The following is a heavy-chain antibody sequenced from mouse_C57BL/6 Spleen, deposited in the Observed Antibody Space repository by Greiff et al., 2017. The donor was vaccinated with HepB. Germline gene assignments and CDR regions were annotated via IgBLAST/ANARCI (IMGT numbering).Heavy chain of an antibody. CDR3: ARGLRRGYFDV. J-gene: IGHJ1*03. V-gene: IGHV3-6*01. Sequence: EVQVVESGPGLVKPSQSLSLTCSVTGYSITSGYYWNWIRQFPGNKLEWMGYISYDGSNNYNPSLKNRISITRDTSKNQFFLKLNSVTTEDTATYYCARGLRRGYFDVWGTGTTVTVSS. D-gene: IGHD2-2*01. CDR1: GYSITSGYY. CDR2: ISYDGSN.